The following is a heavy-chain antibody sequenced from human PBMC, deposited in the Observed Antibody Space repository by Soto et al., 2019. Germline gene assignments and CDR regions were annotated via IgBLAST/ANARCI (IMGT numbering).Heavy chain of an antibody. D-gene: IGHD3-3*01. CDR1: GGSISSGGYY. Sequence: SETLSLTCTVSGGSISSGGYYWIWIRQHPGKGLEWIGYIYYSGSTYYNPSLKSRVTISVDTSKNQFSLKLSSVTGADTAVYYCARDGFWSGYYTSYWGQGTLVTVSS. CDR2: IYYSGST. V-gene: IGHV4-31*03. CDR3: ARDGFWSGYYTSY. J-gene: IGHJ4*02.